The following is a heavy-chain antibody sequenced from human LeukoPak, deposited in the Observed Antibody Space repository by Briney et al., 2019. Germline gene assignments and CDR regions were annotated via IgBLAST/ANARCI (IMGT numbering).Heavy chain of an antibody. J-gene: IGHJ4*02. CDR3: ARGISHYYYDSSGYYYFDY. Sequence: PSETLSLTCTVSGGSISSYYWSWIRQPPGKGLEWIGYIYYSGSTNYNPSLKSRVTISVDTSKNQFSLKLSSVTAADMAVYYCARGISHYYYDSSGYYYFDYWGQGTLVTVSS. CDR2: IYYSGST. D-gene: IGHD3-22*01. CDR1: GGSISSYY. V-gene: IGHV4-59*08.